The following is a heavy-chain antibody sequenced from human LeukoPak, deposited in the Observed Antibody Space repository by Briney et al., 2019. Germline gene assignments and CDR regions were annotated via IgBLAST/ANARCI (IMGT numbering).Heavy chain of an antibody. CDR3: ARTGRDYGDYVDY. CDR2: INHSGST. D-gene: IGHD4-17*01. CDR1: GGSFSGYY. V-gene: IGHV4-34*01. J-gene: IGHJ4*02. Sequence: SETLSLTCAVYGGSFSGYYWSWIRQPPGKGLEWIGEINHSGSTNYNPSLKSRVTISVDTSKNQFSLKLSSVTAADTAVYYCARTGRDYGDYVDYWGQGTLVTVSS.